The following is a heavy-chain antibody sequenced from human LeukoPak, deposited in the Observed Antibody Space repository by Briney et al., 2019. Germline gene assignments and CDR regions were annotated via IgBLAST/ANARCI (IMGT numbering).Heavy chain of an antibody. CDR1: GFTFSSYS. D-gene: IGHD3-22*01. CDR3: ARASGSGYYYFDY. V-gene: IGHV3-21*01. J-gene: IGHJ4*02. Sequence: PGGSLRLSCAASGFTFSSYSMNWVRQAPGKGLEWVSSISSSSSYIYYADSVKGQFTISRDIAENSLYLQMNSLRAEDTAVYYCARASGSGYYYFDYWGQGTLVTVSS. CDR2: ISSSSSYI.